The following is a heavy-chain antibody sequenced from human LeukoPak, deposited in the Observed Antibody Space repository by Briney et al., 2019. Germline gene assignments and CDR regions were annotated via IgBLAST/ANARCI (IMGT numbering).Heavy chain of an antibody. Sequence: PGRSLRLSCAASGFTFSSYAMHWVRQAPGKGLEWVAVISYDGSNKYYADSAKGRFTISRDNSKNTLYLQMNSLRAEDTAVYYCAREVEYSSSHRYYYYYGMDVWGQGTTVTVSS. CDR1: GFTFSSYA. D-gene: IGHD6-13*01. CDR2: ISYDGSNK. CDR3: AREVEYSSSHRYYYYYGMDV. J-gene: IGHJ6*02. V-gene: IGHV3-30-3*01.